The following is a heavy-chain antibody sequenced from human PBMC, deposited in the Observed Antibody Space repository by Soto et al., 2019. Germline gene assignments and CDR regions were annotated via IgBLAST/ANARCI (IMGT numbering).Heavy chain of an antibody. CDR2: INHSGST. J-gene: IGHJ5*01. V-gene: IGHV4-34*01. D-gene: IGHD3-10*01. CDR3: ARVPLRSYYGSGSYYISLRSPKNNNLFAS. Sequence: PSETLSLTCAVYGGSFSGYYWSWIRQPPGKGLEWIGEINHSGSTNYNPSLKSRVTISVDTSKNQFSLKLSSVTAADTAVYYCARVPLRSYYGSGSYYISLRSPKNNNLFASCGQGSLVTVYS. CDR1: GGSFSGYY.